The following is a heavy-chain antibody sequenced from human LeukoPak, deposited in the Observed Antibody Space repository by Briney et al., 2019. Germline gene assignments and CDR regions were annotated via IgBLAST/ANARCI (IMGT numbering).Heavy chain of an antibody. V-gene: IGHV3-64*01. D-gene: IGHD3-22*01. CDR3: ARDGGTKGGYYFYFDY. CDR2: ISSNGGST. Sequence: GGSLRLSCAASGFTFSGYAMRWVRQAPGKGLEYVSAISSNGGSTYYANSVKGRFTISRDNSKNTLYLQMGSLRAEDMAVYYCARDGGTKGGYYFYFDYWGQGTLVTVSS. J-gene: IGHJ4*02. CDR1: GFTFSGYA.